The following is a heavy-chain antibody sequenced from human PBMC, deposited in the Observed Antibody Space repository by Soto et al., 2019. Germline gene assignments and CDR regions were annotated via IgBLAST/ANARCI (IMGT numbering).Heavy chain of an antibody. CDR2: VWRGGTT. J-gene: IGHJ4*02. CDR1: GFTVSSRY. D-gene: IGHD3-22*01. Sequence: EVQVVESGGGLIHPGGSLRLSCAASGFTVSSRYMGWVRQAPGKGLEWVSVVWRGGTTYHADSVKGRFTVSRDESRNTLYLQMNSLRDEDTAVYYCARDYRYYYDSSGYQVDYWGQGTLVTVSS. CDR3: ARDYRYYYDSSGYQVDY. V-gene: IGHV3-53*01.